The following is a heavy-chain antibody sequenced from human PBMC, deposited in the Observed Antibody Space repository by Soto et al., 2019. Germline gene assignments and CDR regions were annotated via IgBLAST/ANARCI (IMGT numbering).Heavy chain of an antibody. CDR2: IYSGGYT. Sequence: EVQLVESGGGLIQPGGSLRLSCADSGFTVSNNYMSWVRQAPGKGLEGDSVIYSGGYTAYGDSVKGRFTISRDNSKNTLYLQINSRGAGAPGVYYWAAPPGGGGYCGQGTLVTVSS. J-gene: IGHJ4*02. CDR3: AAPPGGGGY. CDR1: GFTVSNNY. V-gene: IGHV3-53*01. D-gene: IGHD3-10*01.